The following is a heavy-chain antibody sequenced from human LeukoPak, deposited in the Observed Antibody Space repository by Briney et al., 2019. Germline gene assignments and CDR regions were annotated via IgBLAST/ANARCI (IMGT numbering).Heavy chain of an antibody. J-gene: IGHJ4*02. Sequence: ASVKVSCKASGFTFSSSAMQWVRQARGQRLEWIGWIVVGSGNTNYAQKFQERVTITRDMSTSTAYMELSSLRSEDTAVYYCAAGRYFDLVDYWGQGTLVTVSS. CDR3: AAGRYFDLVDY. D-gene: IGHD3-9*01. CDR1: GFTFSSSA. CDR2: IVVGSGNT. V-gene: IGHV1-58*02.